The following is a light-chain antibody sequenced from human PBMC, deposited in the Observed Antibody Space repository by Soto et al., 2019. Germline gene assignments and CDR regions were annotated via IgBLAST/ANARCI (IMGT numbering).Light chain of an antibody. CDR3: LIYYSGAQLSLYV. V-gene: IGLV7-43*01. CDR2: STS. CDR1: PAAFTSGYY. J-gene: IGLJ1*01. Sequence: QAVVTQEPSLTVSPGGTVTLTCASIPAAFTSGYYPNWFQQNPGQAPRALSYSTSNTHSWTPARFSGSLLGGKAALTLSGVQPEDEAEYYCLIYYSGAQLSLYVFGTGTKVTVL.